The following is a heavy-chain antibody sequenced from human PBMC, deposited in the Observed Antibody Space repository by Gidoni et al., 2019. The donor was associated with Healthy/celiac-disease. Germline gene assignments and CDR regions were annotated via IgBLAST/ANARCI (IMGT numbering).Heavy chain of an antibody. J-gene: IGHJ6*02. CDR2: IKQEGREK. D-gene: IGHD3-3*01. CDR1: GFTFSSYW. V-gene: IGHV3-7*01. CDR3: ARARGRCLEWLYGYYYGMDV. Sequence: EVQLVESGGGLVQPGGSLRLSCSASGFTFSSYWISWVRKAPGKGLEWVANIKQEGREKHYVDSVKGRFTISRDNAKNSLYLQMSSLRAEDTAGYYCARARGRCLEWLYGYYYGMDVWGQGTTVTVSS.